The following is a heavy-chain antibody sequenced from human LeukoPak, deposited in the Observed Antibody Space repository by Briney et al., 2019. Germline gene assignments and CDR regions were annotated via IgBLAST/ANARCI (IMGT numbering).Heavy chain of an antibody. CDR3: ARGSWRLVRGAASFEF. D-gene: IGHD3-10*01. Sequence: GGSLRLSCAASGFTFSSYAMHWVRQAPGKGLEWVAVISYDGSNKYYADSVKGRFTISRDNSKNTLYLQMNSLRTEDTAVYYCARGSWRLVRGAASFEFWGQGALVTVSS. CDR1: GFTFSSYA. J-gene: IGHJ4*02. CDR2: ISYDGSNK. V-gene: IGHV3-30-3*01.